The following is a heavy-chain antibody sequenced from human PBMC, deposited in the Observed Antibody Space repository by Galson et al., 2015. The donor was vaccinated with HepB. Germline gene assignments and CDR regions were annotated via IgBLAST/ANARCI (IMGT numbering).Heavy chain of an antibody. CDR1: GFSLSTSGMC. V-gene: IGHV2-70*11. CDR2: IDWDDDK. CDR3: ARITVRRSYYDSSGAYYYYMDV. Sequence: PALVKPTQTLTLTCTFSGFSLSTSGMCVSWIRQPPGKALEWLARIDWDDDKYYSTSLKTRLTISKDTSKNQVVLTMTNMDPVDTATYYCARITVRRSYYDSSGAYYYYMDVWGKGTTVTVSS. D-gene: IGHD3-22*01. J-gene: IGHJ6*03.